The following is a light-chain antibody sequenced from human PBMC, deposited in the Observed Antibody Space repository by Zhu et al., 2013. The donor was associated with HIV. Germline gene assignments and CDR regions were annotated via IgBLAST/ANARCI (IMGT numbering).Light chain of an antibody. J-gene: IGKJ4*01. CDR3: QQYGSSPLT. CDR1: QSVLYSSNNKNY. V-gene: IGKV4-1*01. Sequence: DIVMTQSPDSLAVSLGERATINCKSSQSVLYSSNNKNYLAWYQQKPGQPPKLLIYWASTRESGVPDRFSGSGSRTDFTLTISRLEPEDFAVYYCQQYGSSPLTFGGGTTLEIK. CDR2: WAS.